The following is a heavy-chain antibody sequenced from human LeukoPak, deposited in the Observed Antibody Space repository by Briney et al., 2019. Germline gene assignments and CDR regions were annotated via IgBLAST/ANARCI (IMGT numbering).Heavy chain of an antibody. J-gene: IGHJ4*02. D-gene: IGHD3-9*01. CDR1: GYSFTSYW. Sequence: PGESLKISCKGSGYSFTSYWIGWVRQMPGKGLEWMGIIYPGDSDTRYSPSFQGQVTISADKSISTAYLQWSSLKASDTAMYYCARRSGRYFDWLRSPLHPADYWGQGTLVTVSS. CDR2: IYPGDSDT. CDR3: ARRSGRYFDWLRSPLHPADY. V-gene: IGHV5-51*01.